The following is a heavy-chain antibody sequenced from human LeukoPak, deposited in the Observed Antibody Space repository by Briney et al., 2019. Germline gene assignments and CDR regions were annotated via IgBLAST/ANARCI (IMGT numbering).Heavy chain of an antibody. CDR3: ARVRSDGSCLDY. J-gene: IGHJ4*02. CDR2: INHSGST. CDR1: GGSFSGYY. V-gene: IGHV4-34*01. Sequence: PSETLSLTCAVYGGSFSGYYWSWIRQPPGKGLEWIGEINHSGSTNYNPSLKSRVTISVDTSKNQFSLKLSSVTAADTAVYYCARVRSDGSCLDYWGQGTLVTVSS. D-gene: IGHD2-15*01.